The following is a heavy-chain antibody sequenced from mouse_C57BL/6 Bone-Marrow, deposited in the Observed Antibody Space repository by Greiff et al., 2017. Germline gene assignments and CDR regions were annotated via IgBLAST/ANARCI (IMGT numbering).Heavy chain of an antibody. V-gene: IGHV1-80*01. Sequence: VKLVQSGAELVKPGASVKISCKASGYSFSSYWMHWVKQRPGKVLEWIGQIYPGDGDTDDTGKFKSKATLTADTSSRTAYMQLSSLTSEDTAVYFRARGGYSNIRYCYAMDYWGQGTSVTVSS. D-gene: IGHD2-5*01. J-gene: IGHJ4*01. CDR1: GYSFSSYW. CDR3: ARGGYSNIRYCYAMDY. CDR2: IYPGDGDT.